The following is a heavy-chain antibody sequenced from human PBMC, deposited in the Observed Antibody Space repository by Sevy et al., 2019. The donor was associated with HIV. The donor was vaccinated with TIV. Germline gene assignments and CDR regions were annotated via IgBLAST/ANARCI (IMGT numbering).Heavy chain of an antibody. Sequence: SETLSLTCTVSGGSISISTYYWGWIRQPPGKGLEWIGSLYYSGSTYYNPSLKSRVSISVDTSKNQCSLKLISVTATDTAVYYCARLREEWELGSNWFDPWGQGTLVTVSS. V-gene: IGHV4-39*01. J-gene: IGHJ5*02. D-gene: IGHD1-26*01. CDR3: ARLREEWELGSNWFDP. CDR2: LYYSGST. CDR1: GGSISISTYY.